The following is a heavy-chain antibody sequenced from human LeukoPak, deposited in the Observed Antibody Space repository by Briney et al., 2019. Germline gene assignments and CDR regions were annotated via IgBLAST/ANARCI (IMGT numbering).Heavy chain of an antibody. D-gene: IGHD2-2*01. V-gene: IGHV4-31*03. Sequence: SQTLSLTCTVSGGSIGSGGYYWSWIRQHPGKGLEWIGYIYYSGSTYYNPSLKSRVTISVDTSKNQFSLKLSSVTAADTAVYYCARVQHCSSTSCYAAYGMDVWGQGTTVTVSS. J-gene: IGHJ6*02. CDR1: GGSIGSGGYY. CDR2: IYYSGST. CDR3: ARVQHCSSTSCYAAYGMDV.